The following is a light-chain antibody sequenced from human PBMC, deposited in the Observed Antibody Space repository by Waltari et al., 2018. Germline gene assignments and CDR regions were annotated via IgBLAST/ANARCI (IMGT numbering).Light chain of an antibody. CDR3: QQFYNTPWT. CDR2: WAS. CDR1: QSVLSSSNNKNY. Sequence: DIVMTQSPDSLAVSLGERATINCKSSQSVLSSSNNKNYLVWYQQKPGQPPQLLIYWASTRESVVPDRFTGSGSGTDFTLTISSLQAEDVAVYYCQQFYNTPWTFGQGTKVEIK. V-gene: IGKV4-1*01. J-gene: IGKJ1*01.